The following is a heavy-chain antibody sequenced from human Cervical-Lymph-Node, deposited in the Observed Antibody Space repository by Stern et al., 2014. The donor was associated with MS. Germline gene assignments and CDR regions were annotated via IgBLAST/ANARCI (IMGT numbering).Heavy chain of an antibody. CDR2: INPGGTT. CDR1: GYISTTYS. V-gene: IGHV1-46*01. D-gene: IGHD6-25*01. CDR3: AGVRRNQNWSDT. J-gene: IGHJ5*02. Sequence: VQLVESGAEVQNPGASVKISCKATGYISTTYSMHWVRQAPGQGLEGMGVINPGGTTSYAQKLQGRLSMTGDTSTNTVYMELSSLTSEDTAVYYCAGVRRNQNWSDTWGQGTLVAVSS.